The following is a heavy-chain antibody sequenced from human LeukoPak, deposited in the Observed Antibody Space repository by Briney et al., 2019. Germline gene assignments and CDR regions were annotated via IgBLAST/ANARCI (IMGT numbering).Heavy chain of an antibody. D-gene: IGHD3-16*02. CDR3: ARADYDYVWGSYRQYYFDY. Sequence: PGGSLRLSCAASGFTFSSYWMSWVRQAPGKGLEWVANIKEDGSEKYYVDSVKGRFTISRDNAKSSVYLQMNSLRAEDTAVYYCARADYDYVWGSYRQYYFDYWGQGTLVTVSS. J-gene: IGHJ4*02. CDR1: GFTFSSYW. CDR2: IKEDGSEK. V-gene: IGHV3-7*01.